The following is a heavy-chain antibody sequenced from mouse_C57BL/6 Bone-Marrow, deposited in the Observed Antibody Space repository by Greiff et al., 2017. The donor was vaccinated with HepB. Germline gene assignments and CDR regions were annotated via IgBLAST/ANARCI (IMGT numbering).Heavy chain of an antibody. CDR1: GFTFSDYY. CDR3: ARDFYYGSTFDV. V-gene: IGHV5-16*01. Sequence: EVKLMESEGGLVQPGRSMKLSCTASGFTFSDYYMAWVRQVPEKGLEWVANINYDGSSTYYLDSLKSRFIISRDNAKNILYLQMSSLKSEDTATYYCARDFYYGSTFDVWGTGTTVTVSS. J-gene: IGHJ1*03. D-gene: IGHD1-1*01. CDR2: INYDGSST.